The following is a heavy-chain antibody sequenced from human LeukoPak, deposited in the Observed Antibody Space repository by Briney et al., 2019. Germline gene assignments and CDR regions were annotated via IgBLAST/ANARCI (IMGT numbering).Heavy chain of an antibody. CDR1: GYTFTSYA. V-gene: IGHV7-4-1*02. Sequence: ASVKVSCKASGYTFTSYAMNWVRQAPGQGLEWMGWINTNTGNPTYAQGFTGRFVFSLDTSVSTAYLQISSLKAEDTAVYYCAXXXGSXXYXXXXXYYXGMDVWGQGTTVTVSS. CDR2: INTNTGNP. CDR3: AXXXGSXXYXXXXXYYXGMDV. D-gene: IGHD6-13*01. J-gene: IGHJ6*02.